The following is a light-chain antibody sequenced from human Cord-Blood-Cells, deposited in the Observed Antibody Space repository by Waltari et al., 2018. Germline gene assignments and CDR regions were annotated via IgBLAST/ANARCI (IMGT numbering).Light chain of an antibody. J-gene: IGKJ4*01. Sequence: IVMTQSPDSLAVSLGERATINCKSSPSVLYSSHNKNYLAWYQQKPGQPPKLLIYWASTRESGVPDRFSGSGSGTDFTLTISSLQAEDVAVYYCQQYYSTPLTFGGGTKVEIK. V-gene: IGKV4-1*01. CDR3: QQYYSTPLT. CDR2: WAS. CDR1: PSVLYSSHNKNY.